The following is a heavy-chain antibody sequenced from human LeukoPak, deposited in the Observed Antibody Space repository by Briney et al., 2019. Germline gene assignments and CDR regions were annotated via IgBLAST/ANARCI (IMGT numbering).Heavy chain of an antibody. J-gene: IGHJ3*02. CDR2: INAGNGNT. CDR1: GYTFTRYA. D-gene: IGHD3-16*02. Sequence: ASVKVSCKASGYTFTRYAMHWVRQAPGQRLEWMGWINAGNGNTKYSQKFQGRVTITRDTSASTAYMELSSLRSEDTAVYYCAREYDYVWGSYRYLAFDIWGQGTMVTVSS. V-gene: IGHV1-3*01. CDR3: AREYDYVWGSYRYLAFDI.